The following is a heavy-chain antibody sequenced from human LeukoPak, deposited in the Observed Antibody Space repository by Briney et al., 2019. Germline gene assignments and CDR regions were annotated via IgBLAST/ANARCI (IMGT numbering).Heavy chain of an antibody. Sequence: PSETLSLTCTVSGGSISSSSYYWGWIRQPPGKGLEWIGYIYHSGSTYYNPSLKSRVTISVDRSKNQFSLKLSSVTAADTAVYYCAREERSSGYDPWGKGTTVTVSS. J-gene: IGHJ6*04. CDR2: IYHSGST. CDR1: GGSISSSSYY. CDR3: AREERSSGYDP. V-gene: IGHV4-30-2*01. D-gene: IGHD5-12*01.